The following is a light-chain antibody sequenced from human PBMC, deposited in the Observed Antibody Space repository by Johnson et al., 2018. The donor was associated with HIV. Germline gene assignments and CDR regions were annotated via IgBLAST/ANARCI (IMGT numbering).Light chain of an antibody. J-gene: IGLJ1*01. V-gene: IGLV1-51*01. CDR3: GTWDNSLNVYV. CDR2: DND. CDR1: SSNIGNNY. Sequence: PQPPSVSAAPGQKVTISCSGSSSNIGNNYVSWYQQLPGTAPKLLISDNDKRPSGIPDRFSGSKSGASATLDITGLQTGDEADYYCGTWDNSLNVYVFGTGTKVTVL.